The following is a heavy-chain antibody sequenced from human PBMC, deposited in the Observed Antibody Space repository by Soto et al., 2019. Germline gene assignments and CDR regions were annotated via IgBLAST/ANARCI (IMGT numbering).Heavy chain of an antibody. Sequence: SETLCLTCTVSKGSIISHDWSWIRQPPGKGLEWIGYIYSSGSTIYSPSLKSRVTISVDTSKNQFSLKLSSVTAADTAVYYCARLRTTFDIWGQGTLVTVS. CDR2: IYSSGST. D-gene: IGHD3-10*01. J-gene: IGHJ3*02. V-gene: IGHV4-59*11. CDR1: KGSIISHD. CDR3: ARLRTTFDI.